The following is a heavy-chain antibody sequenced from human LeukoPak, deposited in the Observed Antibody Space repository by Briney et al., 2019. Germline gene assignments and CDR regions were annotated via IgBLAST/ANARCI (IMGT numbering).Heavy chain of an antibody. CDR2: IYYSGNT. CDR1: GGSISSSSYY. J-gene: IGHJ4*02. CDR3: ARHRIPAALASAFDY. D-gene: IGHD2-2*01. Sequence: SETLSLTCTVSGGSISSSSYYWDWIRQPPGKGLEWIGAIYYSGNTNYNPSLKSRVTISVDTSKNQFSLKLSSVTAADTAVYYCARHRIPAALASAFDYWGQGTLVTVFS. V-gene: IGHV4-39*01.